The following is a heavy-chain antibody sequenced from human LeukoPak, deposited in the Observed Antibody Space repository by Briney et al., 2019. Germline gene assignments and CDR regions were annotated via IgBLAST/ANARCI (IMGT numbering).Heavy chain of an antibody. Sequence: KTSETLSLTCTVSGGSISSYYWNWIRQPPGKGLEWIGSNSYSGSTNYNPSLESRVTISVDTSKNQISLKLSSVTAADTTVYYCARAPERWYSYGSYTFYYMDVWGKGTTVTVSS. D-gene: IGHD5-18*01. CDR1: GGSISSYY. CDR3: ARAPERWYSYGSYTFYYMDV. CDR2: NSYSGST. J-gene: IGHJ6*03. V-gene: IGHV4-59*01.